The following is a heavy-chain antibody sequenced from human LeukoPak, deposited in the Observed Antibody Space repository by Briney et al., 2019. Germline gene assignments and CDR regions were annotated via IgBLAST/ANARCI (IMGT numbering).Heavy chain of an antibody. CDR3: ARGDYYDSSGYYEDFDY. D-gene: IGHD3-22*01. CDR1: GGTFSSYA. Sequence: ASVKVSCKASGGTFSSYAISWVRQAPGQGLEWMGGIIPIFGTANYAQKFQGRVTITTDESTGTAYMELSSLRSEDTAVYYCARGDYYDSSGYYEDFDYWGQGTLVTVSS. V-gene: IGHV1-69*05. CDR2: IIPIFGTA. J-gene: IGHJ4*02.